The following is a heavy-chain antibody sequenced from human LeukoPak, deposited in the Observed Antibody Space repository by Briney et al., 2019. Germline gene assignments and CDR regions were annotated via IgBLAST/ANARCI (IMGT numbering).Heavy chain of an antibody. J-gene: IGHJ6*02. CDR2: IYHSGST. Sequence: SETLSLTCAVSGGSISSGGYSWSWIRQPPGKGLEWIGYIYHSGSTYYNPSLKSRVTISVDRSKNQFSLKLSSVTAADTAVYYCARESYYYGMDVWGQGTTVTVSS. V-gene: IGHV4-30-2*01. CDR1: GGSISSGGYS. CDR3: ARESYYYGMDV.